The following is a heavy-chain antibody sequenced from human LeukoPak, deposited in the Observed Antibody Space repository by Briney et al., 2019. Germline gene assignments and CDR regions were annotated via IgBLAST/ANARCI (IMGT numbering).Heavy chain of an antibody. V-gene: IGHV4-34*01. Sequence: PSETLSLTCAVYGGSFSGYYWSWIRQPPGKGLEWIGEINHSGSINYNPSLKSRVTISVHTSKNQFSLKLSSVTAADTAVYYCARGCGVGATVGRVFDYWGQGTLVTVSS. J-gene: IGHJ4*02. CDR1: GGSFSGYY. D-gene: IGHD1-26*01. CDR3: ARGCGVGATVGRVFDY. CDR2: INHSGSI.